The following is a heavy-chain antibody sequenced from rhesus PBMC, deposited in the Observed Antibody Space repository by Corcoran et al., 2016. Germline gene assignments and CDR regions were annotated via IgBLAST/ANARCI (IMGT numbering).Heavy chain of an antibody. CDR2: IYGSGGST. J-gene: IGHJ6*01. V-gene: IGHV4S11*01. Sequence: QVQLQESGPGLVKPLETLSLTCEVSGGSIRSDYWNWVRQPPGKGLEWIGYIYGSGGSTNYNPTLKSLVTLSIDTSKNQFSLILGYVTAADTAVYYCAREDSEYLWDSWGQGVVVSVSS. D-gene: IGHD4-23*01. CDR3: AREDSEYLWDS. CDR1: GGSIRSDY.